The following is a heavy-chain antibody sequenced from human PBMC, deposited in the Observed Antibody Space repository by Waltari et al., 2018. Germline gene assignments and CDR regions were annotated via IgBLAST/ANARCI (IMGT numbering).Heavy chain of an antibody. Sequence: QVQLVQSGAEVKKPGASVKVSCKVSGYSLTDLSIHWVRQAPGKGLEWMGGFDPEAGETSYAQKFQGRVTMTEDTSTDTAYMALSSLRSEDTAVYYCATGHDFWSGYYIPGTFDYWGQGTLVTVSS. CDR3: ATGHDFWSGYYIPGTFDY. D-gene: IGHD3-3*01. CDR1: GYSLTDLS. J-gene: IGHJ4*02. CDR2: FDPEAGET. V-gene: IGHV1-24*01.